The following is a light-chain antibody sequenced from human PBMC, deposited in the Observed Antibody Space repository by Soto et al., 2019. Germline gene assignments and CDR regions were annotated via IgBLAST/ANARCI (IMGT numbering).Light chain of an antibody. J-gene: IGKJ4*01. V-gene: IGKV3-15*01. Sequence: EIVLTQSPATLSLSPGERATLSCRASQSVSSNLAWYQQKPGQAPRLLIYGASSRATGIPVRFSGSGSGTEFTLTISSLQPEDFAVYYCQQYTDWPWGTFGGGTKVDIK. CDR1: QSVSSN. CDR2: GAS. CDR3: QQYTDWPWGT.